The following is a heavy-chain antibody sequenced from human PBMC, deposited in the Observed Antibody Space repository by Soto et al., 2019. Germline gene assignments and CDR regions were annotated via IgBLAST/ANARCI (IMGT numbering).Heavy chain of an antibody. CDR1: GRSISEINSY. J-gene: IGHJ5*02. CDR3: ARPEGGYGSGYSWFDP. CDR2: IHHTRST. Sequence: LSLTCSVSGRSISEINSYWGWIRQTPGEGLEWIGTIHHTRSTYYNPSLKSRVIISLDTSKNQFSLKLSSVTAADTALYYCARPEGGYGSGYSWFDPWGQGTPVTVSS. V-gene: IGHV4-39*01. D-gene: IGHD5-12*01.